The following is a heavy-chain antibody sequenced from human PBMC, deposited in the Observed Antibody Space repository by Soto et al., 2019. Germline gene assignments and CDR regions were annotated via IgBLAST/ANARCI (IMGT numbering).Heavy chain of an antibody. CDR1: GGTFSSYA. J-gene: IGHJ4*02. V-gene: IGHV1-69*01. CDR2: IIPIFGTA. Sequence: QVQLVQSGAEVKKPGSSVKVSCKASGGTFSSYAISWVRQAPGQGLEWMGGIIPIFGTANYAQKFQGRVTITADESTSTPYMELSSLRSEGTAVYYCAGPKPVEYISSSFDYWGQGTRVTVSS. D-gene: IGHD6-6*01. CDR3: AGPKPVEYISSSFDY.